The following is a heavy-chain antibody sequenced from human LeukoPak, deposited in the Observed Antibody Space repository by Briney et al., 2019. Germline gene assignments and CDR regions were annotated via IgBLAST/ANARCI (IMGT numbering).Heavy chain of an antibody. V-gene: IGHV3-53*01. J-gene: IGHJ4*02. CDR1: GFAVSSNY. CDR3: ARGDQQTTGERDY. D-gene: IGHD7-27*01. CDR2: IYSGGST. Sequence: GGSLRLSCAASGFAVSSNYMSWVRQAPGKGLEWVSVIYSGGSTYYADSVKGRFTISRDNAKNSLYLQMNSLRAEDTAVYYCARGDQQTTGERDYWGQGTPVTVSS.